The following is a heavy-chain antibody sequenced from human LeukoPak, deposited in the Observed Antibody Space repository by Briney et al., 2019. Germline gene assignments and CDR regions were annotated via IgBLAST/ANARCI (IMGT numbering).Heavy chain of an antibody. D-gene: IGHD5-12*01. CDR2: IWYDGSNK. CDR1: GFTFSSYG. Sequence: AGGSLRLSCAASGFTFSSYGMHWVRQAPGKGLEWVAVIWYDGSNKYCADSVKGRFTISRDNSKNTLYLQMNSLRAEDTAVYYCARDGDIVATVQIGDYFDYWGQGTLVTVSS. V-gene: IGHV3-33*01. CDR3: ARDGDIVATVQIGDYFDY. J-gene: IGHJ4*02.